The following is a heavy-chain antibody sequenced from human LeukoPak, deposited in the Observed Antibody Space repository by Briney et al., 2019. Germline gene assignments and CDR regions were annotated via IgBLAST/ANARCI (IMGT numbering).Heavy chain of an antibody. J-gene: IGHJ4*02. CDR3: ARLGLGSSRDY. CDR2: IYYSGTT. CDR1: GFTVSSNY. Sequence: PGGSLRRFCSASGFTVSSNYMSWIRQPPGEGLEWIGSIYYSGTTYYYPSLKSRVTISVDTSKNQFSLKLSSVTAADTAVYYCARLGLGSSRDYWGQGALVTVSS. D-gene: IGHD6-6*01. V-gene: IGHV4-39*01.